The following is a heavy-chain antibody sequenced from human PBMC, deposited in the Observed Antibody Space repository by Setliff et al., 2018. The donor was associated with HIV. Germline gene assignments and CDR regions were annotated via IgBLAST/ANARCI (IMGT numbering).Heavy chain of an antibody. D-gene: IGHD6-13*01. CDR2: INPNSNDI. CDR1: GYTFISYD. Sequence: SGKVSCKASGYTFISYDINWVRQATEQGPEWMGWINPNSNDIAYAQKLQGRVTMTRNTSIATAYMELSNLRSEDTAVYYCARGRSRAKDAFDIWGQGTMVTVSS. CDR3: ARGRSRAKDAFDI. J-gene: IGHJ3*02. V-gene: IGHV1-8*01.